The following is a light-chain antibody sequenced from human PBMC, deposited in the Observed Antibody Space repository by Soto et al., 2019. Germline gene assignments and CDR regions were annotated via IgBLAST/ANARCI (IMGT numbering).Light chain of an antibody. CDR2: KVS. Sequence: EVVMTQFRLSLAVSLGQVASISSGSSQSLVYSGGNTYLNWFQQRPGQSPRRLIDKVSNRDFGVPHRFRAGRSRTDFALKISTVAAEEIGVYYCMQRTHCPGTFGQGTKV. CDR1: QSLVYSGGNTY. J-gene: IGKJ1*01. V-gene: IGKV2-30*01. CDR3: MQRTHCPGT.